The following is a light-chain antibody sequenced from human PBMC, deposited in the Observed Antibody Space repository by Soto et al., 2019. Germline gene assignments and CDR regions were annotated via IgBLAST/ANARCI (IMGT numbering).Light chain of an antibody. CDR1: QNIYSN. V-gene: IGKV3-15*01. Sequence: IVMTQSPATLSVSPGXRATLSCRASQNIYSNIAWYQQRPGQAPRLLIYRASTRATGVPARFSGSGSGTEFTLTISSLQSEDFTVYSCLKYDNLWAFGQGTKVHI. CDR3: LKYDNLWA. CDR2: RAS. J-gene: IGKJ1*01.